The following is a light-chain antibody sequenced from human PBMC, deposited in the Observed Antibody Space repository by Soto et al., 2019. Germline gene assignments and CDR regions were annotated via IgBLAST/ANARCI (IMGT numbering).Light chain of an antibody. CDR3: QQYKDTTLT. Sequence: DIQMTQSPSTLSASVGDRVTITCRASQTVERWLAWYQQKPGKAPNLLISDVSSLESGVPSRFSGGGSATEFTLTISGLQPDDFATYYCQQYKDTTLTFGQGTKVESK. CDR1: QTVERW. V-gene: IGKV1-5*01. J-gene: IGKJ1*01. CDR2: DVS.